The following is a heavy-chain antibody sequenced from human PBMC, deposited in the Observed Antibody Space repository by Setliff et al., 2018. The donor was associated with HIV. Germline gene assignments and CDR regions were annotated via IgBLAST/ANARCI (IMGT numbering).Heavy chain of an antibody. CDR2: LSGDSNHI. Sequence: GGSLRLSCAASGFTFSTYSMNWVRQAPGKGLEWVSSLSGDSNHIYYADSVKGRFTISRDNSKNTLYLQMNRLRSEDTAVYYCAKNLFSSRWSPLDSWGQGTLVTVSS. V-gene: IGHV3-21*01. J-gene: IGHJ4*02. CDR3: AKNLFSSRWSPLDS. CDR1: GFTFSTYS. D-gene: IGHD6-13*01.